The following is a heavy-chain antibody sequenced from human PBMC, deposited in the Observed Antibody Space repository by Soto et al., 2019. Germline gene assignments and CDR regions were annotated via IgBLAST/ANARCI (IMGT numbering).Heavy chain of an antibody. CDR2: IIPFIGTA. CDR1: GGTFSSYA. CDR3: ARVVMTTGPASYYYGMDV. V-gene: IGHV1-69*11. J-gene: IGHJ6*02. Sequence: SVKVSCKAPGGTFSSYATSWVRQAPGQGLEWMGRIIPFIGTANYAQKFQGRVTITADESTSTAYMELTSLRSEDTAVYYCARVVMTTGPASYYYGMDVWGQGTTVTVSS. D-gene: IGHD4-4*01.